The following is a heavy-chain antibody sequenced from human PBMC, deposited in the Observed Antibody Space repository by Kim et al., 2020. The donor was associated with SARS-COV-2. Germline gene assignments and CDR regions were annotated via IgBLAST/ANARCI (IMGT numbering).Heavy chain of an antibody. J-gene: IGHJ3*02. CDR3: ASVIVSRAQPSEDDAFDI. V-gene: IGHV4-59*01. D-gene: IGHD1-26*01. CDR2: IYYSGST. CDR1: GGSISSYY. Sequence: SETLSLTCTVSGGSISSYYWSWIRQPPGKGLEWIGYIYYSGSTNYNPSLKRRVTISVDTSKNQFSLKLSSVTAADTAVYYCASVIVSRAQPSEDDAFDIWGQGTMVPGSS.